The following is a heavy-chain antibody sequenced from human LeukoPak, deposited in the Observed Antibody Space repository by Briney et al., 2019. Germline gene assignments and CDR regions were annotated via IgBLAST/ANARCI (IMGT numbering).Heavy chain of an antibody. CDR3: ARETGSSGQFDY. Sequence: GGSLRLSCAASGFTFSSYGMHWVRQAPGKGLEWVAVISYDGSNKYYADSVKGRFTISRDNAKNSLYLQMNSLRAEDTAVYYCARETGSSGQFDYWGQGTLVTVSS. J-gene: IGHJ4*02. CDR2: ISYDGSNK. V-gene: IGHV3-30*03. D-gene: IGHD6-19*01. CDR1: GFTFSSYG.